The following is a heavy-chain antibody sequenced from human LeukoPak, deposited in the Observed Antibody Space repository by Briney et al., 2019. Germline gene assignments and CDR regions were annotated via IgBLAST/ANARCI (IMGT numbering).Heavy chain of an antibody. CDR2: IKRKTDSGTT. CDR1: GFNFNNAW. CDR3: TTDLPGGSSGIDY. D-gene: IGHD6-25*01. J-gene: IGHJ4*02. Sequence: GGSLRLSCAGSGFNFNNAWMSWVRQAPGKGLEWVGRIKRKTDSGTTDYAAPVKGRFTISRDDSKTLYLQMNSLKTADTAVYYCTTDLPGGSSGIDYWGQGTLVTVSS. V-gene: IGHV3-15*01.